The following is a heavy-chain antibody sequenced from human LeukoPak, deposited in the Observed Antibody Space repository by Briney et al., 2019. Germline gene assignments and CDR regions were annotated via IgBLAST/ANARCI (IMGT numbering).Heavy chain of an antibody. CDR3: ARGRRITGTTGKVYYYYYYMDV. CDR1: GGTFSSYA. Sequence: SVKVSCKASGGTFSSYAISWVRQAPGQGLEWMGRIIPILGIANYAQRFQGRVTITADKSTSTAYMELSSLRSEDTAVYYCARGRRITGTTGKVYYYYYYMDVWGKGTTVTVSS. D-gene: IGHD1-7*01. CDR2: IIPILGIA. V-gene: IGHV1-69*04. J-gene: IGHJ6*03.